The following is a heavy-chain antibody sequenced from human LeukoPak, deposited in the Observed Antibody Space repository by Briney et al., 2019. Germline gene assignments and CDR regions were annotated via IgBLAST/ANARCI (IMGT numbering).Heavy chain of an antibody. CDR1: GGTFSSYA. V-gene: IGHV1-69*13. D-gene: IGHD2-2*01. Sequence: GASVKVSCKASGGTFSSYAISWVRQAPGQGLEWMGGIIPIFGTANYAQKFQGRVTITADESTSTAYMELSSLRSEDTAVYYCVGGVPAAPVPPYGQTWFDPWGQGTLVTVSS. CDR2: IIPIFGTA. CDR3: VGGVPAAPVPPYGQTWFDP. J-gene: IGHJ5*02.